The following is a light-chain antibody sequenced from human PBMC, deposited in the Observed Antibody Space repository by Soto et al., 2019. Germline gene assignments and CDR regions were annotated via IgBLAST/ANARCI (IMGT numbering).Light chain of an antibody. Sequence: DIQMTQSPSTLSASVGDRVTSTCRASQSISSWLAWYQQKPGKAPTLLIYHASSLESGVPSRFSGSGSGTEFTLTISSLQPDDFATYYCQQYNSWTFGQGTKVDIK. CDR2: HAS. CDR3: QQYNSWT. J-gene: IGKJ1*01. V-gene: IGKV1-5*01. CDR1: QSISSW.